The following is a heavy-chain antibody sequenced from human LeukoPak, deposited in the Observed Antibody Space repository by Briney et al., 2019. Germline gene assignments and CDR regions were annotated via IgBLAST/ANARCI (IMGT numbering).Heavy chain of an antibody. CDR3: ARGGVAVAGTAAFDI. D-gene: IGHD6-19*01. V-gene: IGHV4-39*01. Sequence: PSETLSLTCTVSGGSISSSSYYWGWIRQPPGKGLEWIGSIYYSGSTYYNPSLKSRVTISVDTSKNQFSLKLSSVTAADTAVYYCARGGVAVAGTAAFDIWGQGTMVTVSS. CDR1: GGSISSSSYY. CDR2: IYYSGST. J-gene: IGHJ3*02.